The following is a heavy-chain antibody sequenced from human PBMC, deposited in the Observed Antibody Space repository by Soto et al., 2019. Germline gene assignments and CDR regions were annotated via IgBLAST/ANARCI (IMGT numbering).Heavy chain of an antibody. V-gene: IGHV3-30*18. D-gene: IGHD2-15*01. Sequence: QVQLVESGGGVVQPGRSLRLSCAASGFTFSSYGMHWVRQAPGMGLEWVAVISYDGSNKYYADSVKGRFTISRDNSKNTLYLQMNSLRAEDTAVYSCAKEHPYCSGGSCYSYYNGMDVWGQGTTVTVSS. J-gene: IGHJ6*02. CDR1: GFTFSSYG. CDR3: AKEHPYCSGGSCYSYYNGMDV. CDR2: ISYDGSNK.